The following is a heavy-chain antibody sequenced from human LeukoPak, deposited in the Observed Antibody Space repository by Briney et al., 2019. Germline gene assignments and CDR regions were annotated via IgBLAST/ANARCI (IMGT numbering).Heavy chain of an antibody. D-gene: IGHD4-17*01. CDR2: IRQDGNEK. Sequence: GGSLRLSCAASGFTFSRYWMTWVRQAPGKGLEWVANIRQDGNEKYYVDSVKGRFTIFRDNAKNSLYLQMNSLRAEDTAVYYCATYGDSRRRDWYFDLWGRGTLVTVSS. CDR1: GFTFSRYW. V-gene: IGHV3-7*02. J-gene: IGHJ2*01. CDR3: ATYGDSRRRDWYFDL.